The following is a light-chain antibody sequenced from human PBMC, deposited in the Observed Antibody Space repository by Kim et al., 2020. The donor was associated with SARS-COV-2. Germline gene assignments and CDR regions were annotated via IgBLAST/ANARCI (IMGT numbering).Light chain of an antibody. Sequence: ACVGDRGTTGCRGSRSVSTWLGWYQQRTGRAPKLLSHKASTFQSGVPLRCSGSGSGTEITLTIISLQPEDFATYYCQQYDSFPGTFGQGTKVDIK. CDR1: RSVSTW. CDR3: QQYDSFPGT. CDR2: KAS. V-gene: IGKV1-5*03. J-gene: IGKJ1*01.